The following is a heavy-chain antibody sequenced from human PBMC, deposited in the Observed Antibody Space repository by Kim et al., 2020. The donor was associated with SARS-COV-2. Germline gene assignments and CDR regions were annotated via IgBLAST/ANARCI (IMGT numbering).Heavy chain of an antibody. CDR2: IYYSGST. J-gene: IGHJ5*02. CDR1: GGSISSGGYY. V-gene: IGHV4-31*03. CDR3: ARVPRPIAADGWWGGWFDP. Sequence: SETLSLTCTVSGGSISSGGYYWSWIRQHPGKGLEWIGYIYYSGSTYYNPSLKSRVTISVDTSKNQFSLKLSSVTAADTAVYYCARVPRPIAADGWWGGWFDPWGQGTLVTVSS. D-gene: IGHD6-13*01.